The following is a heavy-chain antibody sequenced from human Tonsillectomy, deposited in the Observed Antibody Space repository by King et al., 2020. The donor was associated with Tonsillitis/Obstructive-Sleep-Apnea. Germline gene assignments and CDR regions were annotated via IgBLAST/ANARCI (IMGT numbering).Heavy chain of an antibody. CDR2: IFSNDEK. CDR3: AQIQDDSSSWEPYYYYYMDV. J-gene: IGHJ6*03. Sequence: TLKESGPVLVKPTETLTLTCTVSGFSLSNARMGVSWIRQPPGKALEWLAHIFSNDEKSYSTSLKSRLSISKDTSKSQVVLTMTNMDPVDTATYYCAQIQDDSSSWEPYYYYYMDVWGKGTTVTVSS. D-gene: IGHD6-13*01. V-gene: IGHV2-26*01. CDR1: GFSLSNARMG.